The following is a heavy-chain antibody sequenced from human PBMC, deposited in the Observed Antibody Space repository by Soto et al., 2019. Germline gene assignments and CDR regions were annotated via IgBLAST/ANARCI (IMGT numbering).Heavy chain of an antibody. Sequence: EVQLVESGGGLVQPGGSLRLSCAASGFSFSNYWIHWVRQAPGKGLVWVSRIKTDGSSTDYAASVKGRFTISRDNAKNTLYLQMNSLTAEDTAVYYCAKREGTTYGLFHWGQGTLVTVSS. V-gene: IGHV3-74*01. D-gene: IGHD3-10*01. CDR2: IKTDGSST. CDR1: GFSFSNYW. CDR3: AKREGTTYGLFH. J-gene: IGHJ4*02.